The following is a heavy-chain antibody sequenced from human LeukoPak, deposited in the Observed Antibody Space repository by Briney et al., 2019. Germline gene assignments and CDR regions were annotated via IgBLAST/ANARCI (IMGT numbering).Heavy chain of an antibody. V-gene: IGHV3-23*01. CDR3: AKGKVVPATIYDY. CDR2: FCGWDGYT. D-gene: IGHD2-2*02. Sequence: GGSLRLSCAASGFTFSSYAMSWVRQAPGKGVEWVSGFCGWDGYTTRTRPGKGPFTISRDNSKNTLYLQMNSLRAEDTAVYYCAKGKVVPATIYDYWGQGTLVTVSS. J-gene: IGHJ4*02. CDR1: GFTFSSYA.